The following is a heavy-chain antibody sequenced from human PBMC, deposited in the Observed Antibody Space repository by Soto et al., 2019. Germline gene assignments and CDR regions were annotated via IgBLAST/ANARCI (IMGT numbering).Heavy chain of an antibody. Sequence: QVQLVQSGAEVKKPGSSVKVSCKASGGTFSSYAISWVRQAPGQGLEWMGGIIPIFGTANYAQKFQGRVTITADESTSTAYMELSSLRSEDTAVYYCASSADPMVRGVIEALLQYGMDVWGQGTKVTVYS. D-gene: IGHD3-10*01. CDR3: ASSADPMVRGVIEALLQYGMDV. V-gene: IGHV1-69*01. J-gene: IGHJ6*02. CDR1: GGTFSSYA. CDR2: IIPIFGTA.